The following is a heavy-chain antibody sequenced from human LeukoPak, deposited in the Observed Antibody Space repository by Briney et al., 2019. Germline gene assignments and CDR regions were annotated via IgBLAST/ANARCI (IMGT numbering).Heavy chain of an antibody. J-gene: IGHJ4*02. CDR3: TTGYCSVGSCAFDH. CDR2: IKSKTDGGTT. D-gene: IGHD2-15*01. Sequence: GGSLRLSCAASGFTFSNAWMSWVRQAPGKGLEWVGRIKSKTDGGTTDYAAPVKGRFTISRDDSKNTLYLQMNSLKTEDTAVYYCTTGYCSVGSCAFDHWGQGILVIVSS. CDR1: GFTFSNAW. V-gene: IGHV3-15*01.